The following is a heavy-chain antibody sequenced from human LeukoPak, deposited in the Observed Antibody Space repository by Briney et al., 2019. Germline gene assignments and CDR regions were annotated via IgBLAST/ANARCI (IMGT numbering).Heavy chain of an antibody. CDR3: ARGLAAAYDYNWLDP. CDR1: GLSITSGYY. CDR2: IYASGTT. V-gene: IGHV4-4*07. D-gene: IGHD5-12*01. J-gene: IGHJ5*02. Sequence: SETLSLTCTVSGLSITSGYYWSWVRQPAGKGLEWIGRIYASGTTRYNPSLQSRVTMSVDMSKNQFSLKLTSVTAADTAVYFCARGLAAAYDYNWLDPWGQGILVTVSS.